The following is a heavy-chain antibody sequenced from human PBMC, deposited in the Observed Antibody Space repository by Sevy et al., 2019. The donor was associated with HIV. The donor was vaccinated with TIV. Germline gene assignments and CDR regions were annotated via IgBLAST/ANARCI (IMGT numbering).Heavy chain of an antibody. Sequence: GGSLRLSCAASGFTFSSYAMSWVRQAPGKGLEWVSAISGSGGSTYYADSVKGRFTISSDNSKNTLYLQMNSLRAEDTAVYYCARDLPYWGWEGYFDYWGQGTLVTVSS. CDR2: ISGSGGST. CDR1: GFTFSSYA. D-gene: IGHD7-27*01. V-gene: IGHV3-23*01. CDR3: ARDLPYWGWEGYFDY. J-gene: IGHJ4*02.